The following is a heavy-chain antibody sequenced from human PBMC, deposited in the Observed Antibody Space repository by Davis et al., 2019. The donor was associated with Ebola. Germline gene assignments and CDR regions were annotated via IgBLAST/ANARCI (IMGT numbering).Heavy chain of an antibody. J-gene: IGHJ4*02. CDR3: ARGRYYFDY. V-gene: IGHV3-7*01. CDR2: IKQDGSEK. Sequence: GESLKISCAASGFTFSSYWMSWVRQAPGKGLEWVANIKQDGSEKYYVDSVKGRFTISRDNAKNSLYLQMNSLRAEDTAVYYCARGRYYFDYWGQGTLVTVSS. CDR1: GFTFSSYW.